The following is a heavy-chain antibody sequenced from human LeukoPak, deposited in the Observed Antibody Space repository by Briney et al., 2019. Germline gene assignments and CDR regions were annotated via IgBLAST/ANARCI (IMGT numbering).Heavy chain of an antibody. CDR3: ARDIFSY. V-gene: IGHV3-30-3*01. CDR2: ISYDGSNK. CDR1: GFTFSSYA. Sequence: GRSLRLSCAASGFTFSSYAMHWVRQAPGKGLEWVAVISYDGSNKYYADSVKGRFTISRDNSKNTLYPQMNSLRAEDTAVYYCARDIFSYWGQGTLVTVSS. J-gene: IGHJ4*02. D-gene: IGHD3-9*01.